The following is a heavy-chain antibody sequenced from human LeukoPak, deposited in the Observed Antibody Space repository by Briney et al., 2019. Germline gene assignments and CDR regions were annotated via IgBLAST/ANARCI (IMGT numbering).Heavy chain of an antibody. CDR2: INHSGST. CDR3: ARRPGGMVRGVTNWFDP. Sequence: SETLSLTCAVYGGSFSGYYWSWIRQPPGKGLEWIGEINHSGSTNYNPSLKSRVTISVDTSKNQFSLKLSSVTAADTAVYYSARRPGGMVRGVTNWFDPWGQGTLVTVSS. V-gene: IGHV4-34*01. CDR1: GGSFSGYY. J-gene: IGHJ5*02. D-gene: IGHD3-10*01.